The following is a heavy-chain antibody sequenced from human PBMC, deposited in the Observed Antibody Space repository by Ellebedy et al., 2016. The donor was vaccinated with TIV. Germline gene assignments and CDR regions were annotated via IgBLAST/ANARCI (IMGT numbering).Heavy chain of an antibody. CDR1: GFTFSSFA. V-gene: IGHV3-23*01. CDR2: ISGGADNT. Sequence: GGSLRLSCAASGFTFSSFAMHWVRLAPGKGLEWLSVISGGADNTYQADSVKGRFTITRDNSKNTLYLQMNRLRAEDTAVYYCAKGSSSGFNYDRVGFEYWGQGTLVTVSS. CDR3: AKGSSSGFNYDRVGFEY. D-gene: IGHD3-22*01. J-gene: IGHJ4*02.